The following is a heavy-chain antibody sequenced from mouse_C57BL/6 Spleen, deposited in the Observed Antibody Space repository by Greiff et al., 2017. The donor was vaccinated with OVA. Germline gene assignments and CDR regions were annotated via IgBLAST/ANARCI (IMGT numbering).Heavy chain of an antibody. D-gene: IGHD4-1*01. V-gene: IGHV1-69*01. CDR3: AITGTWYYAMDY. CDR1: GYTFTSYW. CDR2: IDPSDSYT. J-gene: IGHJ4*01. Sequence: QVQLQQPGAELVMPGASVKLSCKASGYTFTSYWMHWVKQRPGQGLEWIGEIDPSDSYTNYNQKFKGKSTLTVDKSSSTAYMQLSSLTSEDSAVYYCAITGTWYYAMDYWGQVTSVTVSS.